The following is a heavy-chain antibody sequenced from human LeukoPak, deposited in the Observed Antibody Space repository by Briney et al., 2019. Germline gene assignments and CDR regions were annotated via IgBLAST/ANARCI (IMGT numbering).Heavy chain of an antibody. V-gene: IGHV5-51*01. J-gene: IGHJ5*02. CDR3: SRRGSSWYGWFDP. CDR1: GYSFTSYW. CDR2: IYPCDSDT. Sequence: ESLQISCKGSGYSFTSYWIGWVRHLPATGLEWMGIIYPCDSDTKYSPSFQSHVITSANNYISTAYLKWSSLKVSDTAMYYCSRRGSSWYGWFDPWGQGTLVTVSS. D-gene: IGHD6-13*01.